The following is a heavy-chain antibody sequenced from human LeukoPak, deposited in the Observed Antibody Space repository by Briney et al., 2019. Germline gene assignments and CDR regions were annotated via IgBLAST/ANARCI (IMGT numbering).Heavy chain of an antibody. CDR1: GFTFSSYS. J-gene: IGHJ4*02. Sequence: GGSLRLSCAAPGFTFSSYSMNWVRQAPGKGLEWVSYISSSGSTIYYADSVKGRFTISRDNAKNSLYLQMNSLRAEDTAVYYCARGSRSGYDPNFGYWGQGTLVTVSS. V-gene: IGHV3-48*04. D-gene: IGHD5-12*01. CDR2: ISSSGSTI. CDR3: ARGSRSGYDPNFGY.